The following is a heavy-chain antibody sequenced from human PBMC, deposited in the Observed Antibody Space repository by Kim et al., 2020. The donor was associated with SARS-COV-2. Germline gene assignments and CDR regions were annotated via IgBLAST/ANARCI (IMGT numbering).Heavy chain of an antibody. CDR2: IYYSGST. CDR3: ARAPRQYYGSGSSTTFDY. Sequence: SETLSLTCTVSGGSISSGGYYWSWIRQHPGEGLEWIGYIYYSGSTYYNPSLKSRVTISVDTSKNQFSLKLSSVTAADTAVYYCARAPRQYYGSGSSTTFDYWGQGTLVTVSS. CDR1: GGSISSGGYY. D-gene: IGHD3-10*01. V-gene: IGHV4-31*03. J-gene: IGHJ4*02.